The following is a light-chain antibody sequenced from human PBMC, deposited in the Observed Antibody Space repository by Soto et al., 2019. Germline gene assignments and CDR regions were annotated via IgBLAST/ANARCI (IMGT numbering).Light chain of an antibody. Sequence: EIVMTQSPATLSVSPWERATLSCRASQSVSSNLAWYQQKPGQAPRLLIYGASTRATGIPARFSGSGSGTEFPLTISSLQSEDFAVYYCQQYNNWPPWTFGQGNKLEIK. V-gene: IGKV3-15*01. J-gene: IGKJ1*01. CDR2: GAS. CDR3: QQYNNWPPWT. CDR1: QSVSSN.